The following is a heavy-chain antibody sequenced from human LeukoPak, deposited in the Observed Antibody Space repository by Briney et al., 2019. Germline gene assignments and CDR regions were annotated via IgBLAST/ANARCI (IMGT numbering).Heavy chain of an antibody. CDR3: AAAGVTSFDY. J-gene: IGHJ4*02. CDR2: IYYSGST. V-gene: IGHV4-59*01. D-gene: IGHD6-13*01. CDR1: GGSISSYY. Sequence: SETLSLTCTVSGGSISSYYWSWILQPPGKGLEWIGYIYYSGSTNYNPSLKSRVTISVDTSKNQFSLKLSSVTAADTAVYYCAAAGVTSFDYWGQGTLVTVSS.